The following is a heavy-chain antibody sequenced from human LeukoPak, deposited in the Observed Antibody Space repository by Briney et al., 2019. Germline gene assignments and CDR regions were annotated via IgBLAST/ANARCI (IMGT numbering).Heavy chain of an antibody. V-gene: IGHV1-18*01. CDR3: ARDVKNYYALGHDAFDI. Sequence: ASVKVSRKASGYTFTSYGISWVRQAPGQGLEWMGWISAYNGNTNYAQKLQGRVTMTTDTSTSTAYMELRSLRSDDTAVYYWARDVKNYYALGHDAFDIWGQGTMVTVSS. CDR1: GYTFTSYG. D-gene: IGHD3-10*01. J-gene: IGHJ3*02. CDR2: ISAYNGNT.